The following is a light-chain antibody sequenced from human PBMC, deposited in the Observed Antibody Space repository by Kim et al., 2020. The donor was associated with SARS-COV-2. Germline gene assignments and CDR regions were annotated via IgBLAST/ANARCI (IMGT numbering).Light chain of an antibody. J-gene: IGKJ4*01. CDR2: HAS. Sequence: LSPGERATLPCRASQSVGSYLAWFQQKRGQAPRLLIYHASSRAPGIPARFSGSGAGTDFTLNISSLEPEDFAVYYCQQRSNWPRATFGGGTKVEI. CDR1: QSVGSY. V-gene: IGKV3-11*01. CDR3: QQRSNWPRAT.